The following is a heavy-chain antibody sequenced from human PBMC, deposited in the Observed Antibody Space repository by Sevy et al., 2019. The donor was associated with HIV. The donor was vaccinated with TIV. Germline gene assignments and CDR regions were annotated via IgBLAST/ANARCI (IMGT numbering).Heavy chain of an antibody. CDR2: ISAYNGNT. D-gene: IGHD6-19*01. J-gene: IGHJ4*02. CDR1: GYTFTSYG. CDR3: ARVRGSSGWLDFDY. V-gene: IGHV1-18*01. Sequence: ASVKVSCKASGYTFTSYGISWVRQAPGQGLEWMGWISAYNGNTNYAQKLQGRVTMTTDTSTSTAYMERRSLRSDDTAVYYCARVRGSSGWLDFDYWGQGTLVTVSS.